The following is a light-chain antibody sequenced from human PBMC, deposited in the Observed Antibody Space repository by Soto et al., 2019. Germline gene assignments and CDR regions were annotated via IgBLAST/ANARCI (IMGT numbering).Light chain of an antibody. CDR1: SSDVGSYNL. CDR3: CSYAGREV. J-gene: IGLJ1*01. CDR2: EGI. V-gene: IGLV2-23*01. Sequence: QSALTQPASVSGSPGQSITISCTGTSSDVGSYNLVSWYQQHPGKAPKLMIYEGIKRPSGVSNRFSGSKSGNTASLTISGFQAEEEADYYCCSYAGREVFGTGTKLTVL.